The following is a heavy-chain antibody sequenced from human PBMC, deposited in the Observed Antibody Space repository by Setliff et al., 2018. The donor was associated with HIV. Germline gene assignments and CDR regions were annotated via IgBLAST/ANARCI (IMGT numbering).Heavy chain of an antibody. CDR2: ISTYNDNT. D-gene: IGHD4-17*01. Sequence: ASVKVSCKASGYTFTSYGISWVRQAPGQGLEWMGWISTYNDNTNYAQKLQGRVTMTRDTSISTAYMELSRLRSDDTAVYYCARDHGMWDYGGNVLLREYFLHWGQGTLVTVSS. CDR3: ARDHGMWDYGGNVLLREYFLH. J-gene: IGHJ1*01. CDR1: GYTFTSYG. V-gene: IGHV1-18*01.